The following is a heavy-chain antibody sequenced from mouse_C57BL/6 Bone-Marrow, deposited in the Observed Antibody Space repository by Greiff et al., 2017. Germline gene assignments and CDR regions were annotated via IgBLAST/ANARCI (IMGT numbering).Heavy chain of an antibody. Sequence: EVQLVESGGDLVKPGGSLKLSCAASGFTFSSYGMSWVRQTPDKRLEWVATISSGGSYTYYPDSVKGRFTISGDNSKNTLYLQMRSLKSEDTAMYYCARGGYYAWFAYWGQGTLVTVSA. CDR2: ISSGGSYT. J-gene: IGHJ3*01. CDR1: GFTFSSYG. V-gene: IGHV5-6*01. D-gene: IGHD2-3*01. CDR3: ARGGYYAWFAY.